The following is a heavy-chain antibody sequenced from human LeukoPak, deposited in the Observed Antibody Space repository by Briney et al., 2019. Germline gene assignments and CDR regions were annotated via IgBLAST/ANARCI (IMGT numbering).Heavy chain of an antibody. CDR3: VSSIVGATHAFDI. V-gene: IGHV3-64D*09. CDR2: ISSNGGST. D-gene: IGHD1-26*01. Sequence: PGGSLRLSCSASGFTFTSYAMHWVRQAPGKGLECVSSISSNGGSTYYADSVKGRFTISRDNSKNTLYLQMSSLRAEDTAVYYCVSSIVGATHAFDIWGQGTMVTVSS. J-gene: IGHJ3*02. CDR1: GFTFTSYA.